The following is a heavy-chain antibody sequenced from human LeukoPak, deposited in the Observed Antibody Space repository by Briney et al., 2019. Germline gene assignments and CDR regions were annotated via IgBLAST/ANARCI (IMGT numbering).Heavy chain of an antibody. CDR2: IYYIGST. J-gene: IGHJ5*02. Sequence: PSETLSLTCTVSGASITSYYWSWIRQPPGKGLEWIGYIYYIGSTNYNPSLKSRVTISVDTSKNQFSLKLSSVTAADTAVYYCARGGAARYNWNLANWFDPWGQGTLVTVSS. CDR3: ARGGAARYNWNLANWFDP. V-gene: IGHV4-59*01. D-gene: IGHD1-20*01. CDR1: GASITSYY.